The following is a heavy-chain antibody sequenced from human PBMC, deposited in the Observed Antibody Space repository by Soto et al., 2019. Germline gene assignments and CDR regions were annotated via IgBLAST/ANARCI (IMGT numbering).Heavy chain of an antibody. CDR1: GGSISSGGYS. D-gene: IGHD2-15*01. Sequence: SETLSLTCAVSGGSISSGGYSWSWIRQPQGKGLEWIGYIYHSGSTYYNPSLKSRVTISADRSKNQFSLKLSSVTAADTAVYYCARLDIVVVITAKPDAFDIWGQGTMVTVSS. CDR3: ARLDIVVVITAKPDAFDI. CDR2: IYHSGST. V-gene: IGHV4-30-2*01. J-gene: IGHJ3*02.